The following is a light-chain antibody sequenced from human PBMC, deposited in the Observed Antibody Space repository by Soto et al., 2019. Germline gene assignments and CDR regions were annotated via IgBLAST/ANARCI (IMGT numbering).Light chain of an antibody. CDR2: TDN. Sequence: QSVLTQPPSASGTPGQSVTISCSGSNSNLGFYTVKWYQQFPGTAPKLHIYTDNQRPSGVPDRFSGSKSGTSASLAISGLQSEDEADYFCAAWDDSLNGPVFGGGTKVTVL. CDR3: AAWDDSLNGPV. V-gene: IGLV1-44*01. J-gene: IGLJ3*02. CDR1: NSNLGFYT.